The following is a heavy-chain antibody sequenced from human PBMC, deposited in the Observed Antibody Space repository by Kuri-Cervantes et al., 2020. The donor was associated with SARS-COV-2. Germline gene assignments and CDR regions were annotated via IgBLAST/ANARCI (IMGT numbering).Heavy chain of an antibody. CDR2: ISAYNGNT. CDR1: GYSFNSYG. Sequence: ASVKVSCKASGYSFNSYGISWVRQAPGQGLEWMGWISAYNGNTKYAQKHQGRVTLTTDTSTSTAYMELSSLRSDDTAVYYCARDRLRVMTFGGVKQAGHWGHGTLVTVYS. D-gene: IGHD3-16*01. V-gene: IGHV1-18*01. CDR3: ARDRLRVMTFGGVKQAGH. J-gene: IGHJ4*01.